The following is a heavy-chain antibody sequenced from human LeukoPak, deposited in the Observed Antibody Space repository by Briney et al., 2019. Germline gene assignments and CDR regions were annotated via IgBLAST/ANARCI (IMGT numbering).Heavy chain of an antibody. CDR3: ASTPEWLLLPD. D-gene: IGHD3-22*01. J-gene: IGHJ4*02. Sequence: GGSLRLSCAASGFTFSSYAMHWVRQAPGKGLEWVAVISYDGSNKYYADSVKGRFTISRDNSKNTLYLQTNSLRAEDTAVYYCASTPEWLLLPDWGQGTLVTVSS. CDR1: GFTFSSYA. CDR2: ISYDGSNK. V-gene: IGHV3-30-3*01.